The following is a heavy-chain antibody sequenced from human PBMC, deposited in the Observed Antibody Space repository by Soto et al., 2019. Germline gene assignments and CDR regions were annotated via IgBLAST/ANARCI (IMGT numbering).Heavy chain of an antibody. D-gene: IGHD2-2*01. Sequence: GGSLRLSCAASGFTFSSYSMNWVRQAPGKGLEWVSSISSSSSYIYYADSVKGRFTISRDNAKNSLYLQMNSLRAEDTAVYYCARAGAVLGYCSSTSCYPECYYYYGMDVWGEG. V-gene: IGHV3-21*01. J-gene: IGHJ6*02. CDR1: GFTFSSYS. CDR2: ISSSSSYI. CDR3: ARAGAVLGYCSSTSCYPECYYYYGMDV.